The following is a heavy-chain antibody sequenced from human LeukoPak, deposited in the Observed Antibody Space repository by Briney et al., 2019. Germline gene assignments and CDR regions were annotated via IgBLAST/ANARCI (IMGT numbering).Heavy chain of an antibody. D-gene: IGHD2-2*01. CDR3: ARHNWGGIVVVPAPRHFDY. J-gene: IGHJ4*02. Sequence: PSETLSLTCTVSGGSISSSSYYWGWIRQPPGKGLEWIGSIYYSGSTYYNPSLKSRVTISVDTSKNQFSLKLSSVTAADTAVYYCARHNWGGIVVVPAPRHFDYWGQGTLVTVSS. CDR1: GGSISSSSYY. CDR2: IYYSGST. V-gene: IGHV4-39*01.